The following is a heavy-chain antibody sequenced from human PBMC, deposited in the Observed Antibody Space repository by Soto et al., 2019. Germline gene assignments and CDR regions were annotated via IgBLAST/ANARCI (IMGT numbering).Heavy chain of an antibody. V-gene: IGHV1-2*02. D-gene: IGHD2-2*01. CDR1: GYTFTAYY. CDR3: ARDVVVEPAAHVPQI. J-gene: IGHJ2*01. Sequence: ASVKVSCKASGYTFTAYYMHWVRQAPGQGLEWMGWINPNSGVTNYAQKFQGRVSVTRDTSISTAYMELSSLRYDDTAVYYCARDVVVEPAAHVPQIWGRGTLVTVSS. CDR2: INPNSGVT.